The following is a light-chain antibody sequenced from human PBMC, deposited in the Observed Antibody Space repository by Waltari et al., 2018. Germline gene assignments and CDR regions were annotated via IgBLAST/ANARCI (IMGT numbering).Light chain of an antibody. CDR1: QSVSSS. CDR2: DAS. J-gene: IGKJ5*01. Sequence: EIVLTQSPATLSLSPGERATLSCRASQSVSSSLGWYQQRPGQAPRLLIYDASSRATGIPARFSGGGSGTDFTLTISSLEPEDFAVYYCQQRSKWPITFGQGTRLEIK. CDR3: QQRSKWPIT. V-gene: IGKV3-11*01.